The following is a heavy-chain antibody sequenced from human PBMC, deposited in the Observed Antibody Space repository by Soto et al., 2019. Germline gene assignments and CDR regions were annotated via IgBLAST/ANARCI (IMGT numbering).Heavy chain of an antibody. D-gene: IGHD6-13*01. CDR1: GFSLSTSGMC. CDR2: IDWDDDK. J-gene: IGHJ6*02. V-gene: IGHV2-70*11. Sequence: SGPTLVSPTQTLTLTCTFSGFSLSTSGMCVSWIRQPPGKALEWLARIDWDDDKYYSTSLKTRLTISKDTSKNQVVLTMTNMDPVDKATYYFARIRTYSSSLYFGDYCGMDVWGQGTTVTVSS. CDR3: ARIRTYSSSLYFGDYCGMDV.